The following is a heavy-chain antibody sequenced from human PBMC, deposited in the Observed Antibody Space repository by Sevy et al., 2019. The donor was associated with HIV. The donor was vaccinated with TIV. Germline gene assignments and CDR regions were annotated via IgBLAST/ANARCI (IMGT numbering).Heavy chain of an antibody. Sequence: ASVKVSCKASGYTFTSYGISWVRQAPGQGLEWMGWISAYNGNTNYAQKLQGRVTMTTDTSTSTAYMELRSLRSDDTAVYYCARGGVTMVRGVTFGYWGQGTLVTVSS. CDR3: ARGGVTMVRGVTFGY. J-gene: IGHJ4*02. CDR2: ISAYNGNT. CDR1: GYTFTSYG. V-gene: IGHV1-18*01. D-gene: IGHD3-10*01.